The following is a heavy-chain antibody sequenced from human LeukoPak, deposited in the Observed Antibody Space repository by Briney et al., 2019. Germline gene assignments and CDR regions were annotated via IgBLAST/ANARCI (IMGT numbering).Heavy chain of an antibody. Sequence: QPGRSLRLSCAASGFTFSSYGMHWVRQAPGKGLEWVAVIWYDGSNKYYADSVKGRFTISRDNSKNTLYLQMNSLRAEDTAVYYCAKGEGYSRRQPYDYWGQGTLVTVSS. J-gene: IGHJ4*02. CDR1: GFTFSSYG. V-gene: IGHV3-33*06. D-gene: IGHD5-12*01. CDR3: AKGEGYSRRQPYDY. CDR2: IWYDGSNK.